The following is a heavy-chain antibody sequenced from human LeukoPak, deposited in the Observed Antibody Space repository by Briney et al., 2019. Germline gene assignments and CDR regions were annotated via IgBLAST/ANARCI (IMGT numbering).Heavy chain of an antibody. CDR1: GGSISSGSYY. V-gene: IGHV4-61*02. CDR2: IYTSGST. D-gene: IGHD1-7*01. J-gene: IGHJ4*02. Sequence: KTSETLSLTCTVSGGSISSGSYYWSWIRQPAGKGLEWIGRIYTSGSTNYNPSLKSRVTISVDTSKNQFSLKLSSVTAADTAVYYCARLQLSPLTGTHGRETRYPPRPTYYFDYWGQGTLVTVSS. CDR3: ARLQLSPLTGTHGRETRYPPRPTYYFDY.